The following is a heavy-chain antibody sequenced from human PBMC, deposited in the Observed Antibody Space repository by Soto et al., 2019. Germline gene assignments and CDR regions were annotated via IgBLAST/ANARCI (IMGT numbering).Heavy chain of an antibody. CDR1: GLNLGGSS. Sequence: QVQLVESGGGVVQPGRSLRLSCEASGLNLGGSSMHWVRQAPGKGLEWLAVISYDGNNKYYADSVKGRFTISRDNSKKTLYLQMNRLRAEDTAMYYCARRGPAQSSTVNYYYFALDVWGPGTTVIVSS. V-gene: IGHV3-30-3*01. J-gene: IGHJ6*02. D-gene: IGHD2-2*01. CDR3: ARRGPAQSSTVNYYYFALDV. CDR2: ISYDGNNK.